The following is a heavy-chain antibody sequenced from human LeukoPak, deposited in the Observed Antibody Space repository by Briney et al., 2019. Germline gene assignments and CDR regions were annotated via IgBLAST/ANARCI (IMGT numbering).Heavy chain of an antibody. CDR3: ARDFTEQLALPDY. V-gene: IGHV1-2*02. CDR1: GYTFTGYY. D-gene: IGHD6-6*01. Sequence: ASVTVSCKASGYTFTGYYMHWVRQAPGQGLEWMGWINPNSGGTNYAQKFQGRVTMTRDTSISTAYMELSRLRSDDTAVYYCARDFTEQLALPDYWGQGTLVTVSS. J-gene: IGHJ4*02. CDR2: INPNSGGT.